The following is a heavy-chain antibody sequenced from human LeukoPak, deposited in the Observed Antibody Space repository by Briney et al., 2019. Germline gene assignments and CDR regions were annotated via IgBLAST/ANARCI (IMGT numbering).Heavy chain of an antibody. CDR2: VYYSGST. V-gene: IGHV4-39*01. Sequence: SESLSLTCTVSGGSISSSNYYWGWIRQPPGEGLQWIGSVYYSGSTYYNSSLKSRVTISVDTSKNQFSLNLSSVTAADTAVYYCARLGAAAAGKRYFDYWGQGTPATVSS. CDR1: GGSISSSNYY. D-gene: IGHD6-13*01. J-gene: IGHJ4*02. CDR3: ARLGAAAAGKRYFDY.